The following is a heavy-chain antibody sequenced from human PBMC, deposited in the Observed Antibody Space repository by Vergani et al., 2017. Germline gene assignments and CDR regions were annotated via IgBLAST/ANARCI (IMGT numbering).Heavy chain of an antibody. CDR1: GFTVSSNY. V-gene: IGHV3-53*02. CDR2: IYSGGST. Sequence: EVQLVETGGGLIQPGGSLRLSCAASGFTVSSNYMSWVRQAPGKGLEWVSVIYSGGSTYYADSVKGRFTIARDNSKNTLNLQINSLRAEDTDECYCARDHGVGAAADYWGQGTLVTVSS. J-gene: IGHJ4*02. D-gene: IGHD3-10*01. CDR3: ARDHGVGAAADY.